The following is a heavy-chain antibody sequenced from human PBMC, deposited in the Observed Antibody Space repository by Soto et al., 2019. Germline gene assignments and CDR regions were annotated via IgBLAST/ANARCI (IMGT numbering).Heavy chain of an antibody. CDR2: IIPIFGTA. V-gene: IGHV1-69*01. J-gene: IGHJ6*02. D-gene: IGHD3-22*01. Sequence: QVQLVQSGAEVKKPGSSVNVSCTASGDTFSSYAISWVRQAPGQGLEWMGGIIPIFGTANYAQKFQGRVTITADESTSTAYMELSSLRSEDTAVYYCARDGSGYRSRASPMDVWGQGTTVTVSS. CDR1: GDTFSSYA. CDR3: ARDGSGYRSRASPMDV.